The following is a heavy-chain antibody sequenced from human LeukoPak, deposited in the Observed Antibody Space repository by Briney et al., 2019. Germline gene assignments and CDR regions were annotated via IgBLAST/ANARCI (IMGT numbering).Heavy chain of an antibody. D-gene: IGHD6-13*01. CDR1: GYTFTGHY. J-gene: IGHJ4*02. V-gene: IGHV1-2*02. Sequence: GASVKVSCKASGYTFTGHYMHWVRQAPGQGLEWMGWINPRNAATNYAQKFQGRVTMTRDTSTGTIYMEMTSLRSDDTAMYYCARTLYIAAAPRGFDYWGQGTLLTVSS. CDR2: INPRNAAT. CDR3: ARTLYIAAAPRGFDY.